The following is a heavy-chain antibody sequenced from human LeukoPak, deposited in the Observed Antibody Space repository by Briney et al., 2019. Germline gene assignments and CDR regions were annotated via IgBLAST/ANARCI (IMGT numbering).Heavy chain of an antibody. V-gene: IGHV4-31*03. Sequence: SQTLSLTCTVSGGSISSGDYYWSWIRQHPGEGLEWIGYIYYSGSTYYNPSLRSRVSMSVDTSNNQFSLKLSSVTAADTAVYYCASSAYYVFDYWGQGTLVTVSS. CDR2: IYYSGST. D-gene: IGHD3-9*01. CDR3: ASSAYYVFDY. CDR1: GGSISSGDYY. J-gene: IGHJ4*02.